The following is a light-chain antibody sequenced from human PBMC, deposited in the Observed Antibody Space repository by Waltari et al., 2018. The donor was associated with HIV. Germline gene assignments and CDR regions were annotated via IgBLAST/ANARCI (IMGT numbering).Light chain of an antibody. V-gene: IGKV3-15*01. CDR2: DIS. Sequence: EIQMTQSQATLSVSRGERATLSCRASQNVNKHLAWYQQKLGQPPRLLIYDISTRAPGIPARFSASGSGTEFTLTISSLQSEDFGVYYCQQYTYWPLTFGGGTKVEIQ. J-gene: IGKJ4*01. CDR1: QNVNKH. CDR3: QQYTYWPLT.